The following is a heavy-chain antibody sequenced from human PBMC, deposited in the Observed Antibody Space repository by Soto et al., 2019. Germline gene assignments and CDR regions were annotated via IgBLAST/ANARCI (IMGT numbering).Heavy chain of an antibody. CDR3: AAEPRYCSGGSCDTDAFDI. CDR1: GFTFTSSA. D-gene: IGHD2-15*01. J-gene: IGHJ3*02. Sequence: GASVKVSCKASGFTFTSSAMQWVRQARGQRLEWIGWIVVGSGNTNYAQKFQERVTIIRDMSTSTAYMELSSLRSEDTAVYYCAAEPRYCSGGSCDTDAFDIWGQGTMVTVSS. CDR2: IVVGSGNT. V-gene: IGHV1-58*02.